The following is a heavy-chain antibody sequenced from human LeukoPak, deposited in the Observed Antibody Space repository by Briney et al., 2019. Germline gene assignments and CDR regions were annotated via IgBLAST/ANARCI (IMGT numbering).Heavy chain of an antibody. V-gene: IGHV3-23*01. D-gene: IGHD6-6*01. CDR2: ISGSGGST. J-gene: IGHJ4*02. CDR1: GFTFSSYA. Sequence: GASLRLSCAASGFTFSSYAMSWVRQAPGKGLEWVSAISGSGGSTYYADSVKGRFTISRDISKNTLYLQMHSLRAEDTAIYYCAKRSSSSSGYFDYWGQGTLVTVS. CDR3: AKRSSSSSGYFDY.